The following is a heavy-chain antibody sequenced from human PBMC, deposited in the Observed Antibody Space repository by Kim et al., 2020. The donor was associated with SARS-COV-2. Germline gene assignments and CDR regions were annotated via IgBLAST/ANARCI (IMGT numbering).Heavy chain of an antibody. CDR3: ARHEASITIFGVVPLGEGMDV. V-gene: IGHV4-39*01. CDR1: GGSISSSSYY. Sequence: SETLSLTCTVSGGSISSSSYYWGWLRQPPLKGLAFILSIYYSGSTYYNPSLKSRVTISVDTSKNQFSLKLSSVTAADTAVYYCARHEASITIFGVVPLGEGMDVWGQGTTVTVSS. D-gene: IGHD3-3*01. J-gene: IGHJ6*02. CDR2: IYYSGST.